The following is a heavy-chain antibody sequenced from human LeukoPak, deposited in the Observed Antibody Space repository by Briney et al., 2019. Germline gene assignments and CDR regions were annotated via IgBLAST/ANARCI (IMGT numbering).Heavy chain of an antibody. J-gene: IGHJ4*02. CDR3: ARLLMPAPNRFDN. CDR1: GYSFTTYW. V-gene: IGHV5-51*01. D-gene: IGHD2-2*01. Sequence: GESPKISCKGSGYSFTTYWIGWVRQMPGKGLEWLGIIYPGDSNTRYSPSFQGQVTISADKSINTAFLQWSSLKASDTAMYFCARLLMPAPNRFDNRGQGTLVTVSS. CDR2: IYPGDSNT.